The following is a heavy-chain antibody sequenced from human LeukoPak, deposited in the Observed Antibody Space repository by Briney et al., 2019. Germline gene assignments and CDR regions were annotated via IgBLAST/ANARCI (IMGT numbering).Heavy chain of an antibody. Sequence: AAVNVSCKASGGTFSTYAISWVRQAPGQGLEWMGRIIPILGIANYAQKCQGGVTITAAKHTSTGYMELSSLRSEDTAVYYCARVDTAMVIDYWGQGTLVTVSS. V-gene: IGHV1-69*04. CDR1: GGTFSTYA. CDR2: IIPILGIA. D-gene: IGHD5-18*01. J-gene: IGHJ4*02. CDR3: ARVDTAMVIDY.